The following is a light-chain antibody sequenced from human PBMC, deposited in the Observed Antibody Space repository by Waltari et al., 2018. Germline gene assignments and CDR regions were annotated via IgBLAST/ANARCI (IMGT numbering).Light chain of an antibody. CDR3: QTGGHGTWV. CDR1: SAHSSNL. V-gene: IGLV4-69*01. CDR2: VNRDGSH. J-gene: IGLJ3*02. Sequence: QLALTQSPSASASLGASIKLTCTLSSAHSSNLFAWLQQQPENGPRYLMKVNRDGSHTRGNEIPDRFSGSSSGAERYLTISSLQSEDEADYYCQTGGHGTWVFGGGTKLTVL.